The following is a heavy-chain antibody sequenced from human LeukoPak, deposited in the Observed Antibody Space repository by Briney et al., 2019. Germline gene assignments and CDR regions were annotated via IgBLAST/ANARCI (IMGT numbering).Heavy chain of an antibody. CDR2: INTNTGNP. J-gene: IGHJ4*02. CDR3: ATSGFAWGSKDFDY. D-gene: IGHD3-16*01. Sequence: GASVKVSCKASGYTFTSYAMNWVRQAPGQGLEWMGWINTNTGNPTYAQGFTGRFVFSLDTSVSTAYLQISSLKAEDTAVYYCATSGFAWGSKDFDYWGQGTLVTVSS. CDR1: GYTFTSYA. V-gene: IGHV7-4-1*02.